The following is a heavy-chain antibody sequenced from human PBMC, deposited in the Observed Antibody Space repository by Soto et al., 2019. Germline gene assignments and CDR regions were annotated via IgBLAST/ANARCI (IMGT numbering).Heavy chain of an antibody. V-gene: IGHV1-18*01. CDR1: GYTFTSYG. CDR3: ARFSRALAVAGTYDFDY. D-gene: IGHD6-19*01. J-gene: IGHJ4*02. Sequence: VASVKVSCKASGYTFTSYGISWVRQAPGQGLEWMGWISAYNGNTNYAQKLQGRVTMTTDTSTSTAYMELRSLRSDDTAVYYCARFSRALAVAGTYDFDYWGQGTLVTVSS. CDR2: ISAYNGNT.